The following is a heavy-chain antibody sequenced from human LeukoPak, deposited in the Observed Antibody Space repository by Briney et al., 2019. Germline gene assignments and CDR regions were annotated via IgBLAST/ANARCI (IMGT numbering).Heavy chain of an antibody. D-gene: IGHD3-10*01. CDR3: ARDGELLWFGESKNWFDP. CDR1: GGSISSYY. Sequence: PETLSLTCTVSGGSISSYYWSWIRQPPGKGLEWIGYIYYSGSTYYNPSLKSRVTISVDTSKNQFSLKLSSVTAADTAVYYCARDGELLWFGESKNWFDPWGQGTLVTVSS. V-gene: IGHV4-59*12. CDR2: IYYSGST. J-gene: IGHJ5*02.